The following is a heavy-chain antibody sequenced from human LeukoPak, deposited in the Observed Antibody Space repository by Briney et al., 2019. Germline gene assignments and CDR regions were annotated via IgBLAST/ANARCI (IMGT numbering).Heavy chain of an antibody. CDR1: GYTFTSYA. D-gene: IGHD3-10*01. V-gene: IGHV1-3*01. CDR3: ARGIGDRIGRRFDP. CDR2: INAGNGNT. Sequence: GASVKVSCKASGYTFTSYAMHWVRQAPGQRLEWVGGINAGNGNTKYSQKFLGRGTITRDTSASTAYMELSSLRSEDTAVYYCARGIGDRIGRRFDPWGQGTLVTVSS. J-gene: IGHJ5*02.